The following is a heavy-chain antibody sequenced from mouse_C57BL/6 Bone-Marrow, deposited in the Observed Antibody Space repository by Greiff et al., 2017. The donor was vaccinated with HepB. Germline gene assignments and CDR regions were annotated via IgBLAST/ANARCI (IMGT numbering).Heavy chain of an antibody. V-gene: IGHV1-76*01. CDR3: ARQRVWFAY. J-gene: IGHJ3*01. CDR2: IYPGSGNT. CDR1: GYTFTDYY. Sequence: VQLVESGAELVRPGASVKLSCKASGYTFTDYYINWVKQRPGQGLEWIARIYPGSGNTYYNEKFKGKATLTAEKSSSTAYMQLSSLTSEDSAVYFCARQRVWFAYWGQGTLVTVSA.